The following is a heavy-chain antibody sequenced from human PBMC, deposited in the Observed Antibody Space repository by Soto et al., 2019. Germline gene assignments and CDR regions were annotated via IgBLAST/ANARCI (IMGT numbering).Heavy chain of an antibody. J-gene: IGHJ4*02. D-gene: IGHD6-19*01. CDR3: ARRSSGWDGDY. Sequence: EVQLLESGGGLVQPGGSLRLSCAAPGFTFSNYAMNWVRQAPGKGLEWVSVISGSGGSTYYADSVKGRFTISRDNSKNTRYLQMNRLRGEDTAVYYCARRSSGWDGDYWGQGTLVTVSS. V-gene: IGHV3-23*01. CDR1: GFTFSNYA. CDR2: ISGSGGST.